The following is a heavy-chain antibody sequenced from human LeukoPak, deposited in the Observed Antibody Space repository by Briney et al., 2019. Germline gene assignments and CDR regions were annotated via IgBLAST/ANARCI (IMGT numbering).Heavy chain of an antibody. Sequence: PGGSLRLSCAASGFTFDDYGMSWVRQAPGKGLEWVSAISGSGGSTYYADSVKGRFTISRDNSKNTLYLQMNSLRAEDTAVYYCAKVGYSGYDSAYYYYMDVWGKGTTVTVSS. J-gene: IGHJ6*03. CDR3: AKVGYSGYDSAYYYYMDV. V-gene: IGHV3-23*01. CDR2: ISGSGGST. D-gene: IGHD5-12*01. CDR1: GFTFDDYG.